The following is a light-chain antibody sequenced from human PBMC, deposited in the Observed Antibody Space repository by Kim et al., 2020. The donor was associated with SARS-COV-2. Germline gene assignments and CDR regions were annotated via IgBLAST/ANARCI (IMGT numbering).Light chain of an antibody. V-gene: IGKV1-39*01. CDR3: QQGYSPPWT. J-gene: IGKJ1*01. CDR1: QSISSY. Sequence: ASVGDRVTITCRASQSISSYLNWYQQKPGKAPKLLIYAASSLQSGVPSRFSGSGSGTDFTLTISSLQPEDFATYYCQQGYSPPWTFGQGTKVEIK. CDR2: AAS.